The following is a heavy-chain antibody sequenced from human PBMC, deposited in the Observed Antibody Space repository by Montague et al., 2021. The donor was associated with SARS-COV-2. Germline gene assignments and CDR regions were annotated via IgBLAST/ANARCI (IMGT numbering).Heavy chain of an antibody. Sequence: TGSTQNNPSLKSRITISLDTSKNLFSLKLRSVTAADTAVYYCARGAYSDIHFDSWGQGTLVTVSS. CDR3: ARGAYSDIHFDS. J-gene: IGHJ4*02. D-gene: IGHD3-22*01. CDR2: TGST. V-gene: IGHV4-30-4*01.